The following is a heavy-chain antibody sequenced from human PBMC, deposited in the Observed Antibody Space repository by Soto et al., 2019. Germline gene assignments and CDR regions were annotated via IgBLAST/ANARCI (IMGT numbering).Heavy chain of an antibody. V-gene: IGHV2-5*02. Sequence: SGPTLVNPTQTLTLTCTFSGFSLSTSGVGVGWIRQPPGKALEWLALIYWDDDKRYSPSLKSRLTITKDTSKNQVVLTMTNMDPVDAATYYCAHSYRAGSSWGDYYGMDVWGQGTTVTVSS. CDR2: IYWDDDK. J-gene: IGHJ6*02. CDR3: AHSYRAGSSWGDYYGMDV. CDR1: GFSLSTSGVG. D-gene: IGHD6-13*01.